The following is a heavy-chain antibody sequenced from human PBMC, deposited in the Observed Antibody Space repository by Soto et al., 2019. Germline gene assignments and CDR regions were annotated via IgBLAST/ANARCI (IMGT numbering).Heavy chain of an antibody. CDR3: ARVEVAVNQLAFQL. J-gene: IGHJ1*01. Sequence: EVQLVESGGGLARPGGSLRLSCAASGFTFSSFTMNWVRQAPGKGLEWVSYIGSSSSTIYYADSVKGRFTVSRDNAQNSLYLQMNSLRVEDTAVYYCARVEVAVNQLAFQLWGQGTLVTVSS. CDR2: IGSSSSTI. CDR1: GFTFSSFT. D-gene: IGHD2-15*01. V-gene: IGHV3-48*01.